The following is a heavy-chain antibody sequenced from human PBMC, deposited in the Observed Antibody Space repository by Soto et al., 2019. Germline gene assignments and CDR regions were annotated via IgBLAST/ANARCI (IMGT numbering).Heavy chain of an antibody. J-gene: IGHJ4*02. CDR2: ISKDGSHK. Sequence: PGGSLRLSCAASGFSFSRYAIHWVRQAPGKGLEWMAVISKDGSHKYYLDSVKGRFTISRDNSKNILYLQMNSLRDEDTAVYYCARSRSGAVADSFDFWGQGTLVTVSS. D-gene: IGHD3-10*01. CDR3: ARSRSGAVADSFDF. CDR1: GFSFSRYA. V-gene: IGHV3-30*04.